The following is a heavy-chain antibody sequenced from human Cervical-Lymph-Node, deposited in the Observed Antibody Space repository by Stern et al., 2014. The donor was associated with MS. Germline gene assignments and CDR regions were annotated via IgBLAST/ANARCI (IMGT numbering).Heavy chain of an antibody. CDR2: VSYSGSS. V-gene: IGHV4-39*01. D-gene: IGHD3-10*01. CDR3: ASLNGSGSYPDF. J-gene: IGHJ4*02. CDR1: GGSTSSTNYY. Sequence: QVQLQESGPGLVKPSETLSLTCTVSGGSTSSTNYYWGWIRQPPGKGLEWIASVSYSGSSYSIPSLKSRLTISIDPSKNQFSLKLISVTAADTAVYFCASLNGSGSYPDFWGQGTLVTVSS.